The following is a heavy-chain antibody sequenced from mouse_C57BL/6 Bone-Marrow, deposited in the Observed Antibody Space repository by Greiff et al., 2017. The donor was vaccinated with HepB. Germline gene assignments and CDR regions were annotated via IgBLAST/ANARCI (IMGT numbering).Heavy chain of an antibody. J-gene: IGHJ3*01. CDR3: TIDYYGSSYSAY. CDR1: GFTFSSYA. D-gene: IGHD1-1*01. Sequence: EVQLVESGEGLVKPGGSLKLSCAASGFTFSSYAMSWVRQTPEKRLEWVAYISSGGDYIYYADTVKGRFTISRDNARNTLYLQMSSLKSEDTAMYYCTIDYYGSSYSAYWGQGTLVTVSA. CDR2: ISSGGDYI. V-gene: IGHV5-9-1*02.